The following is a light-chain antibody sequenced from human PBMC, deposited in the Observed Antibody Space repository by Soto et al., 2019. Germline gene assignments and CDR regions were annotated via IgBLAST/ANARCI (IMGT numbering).Light chain of an antibody. CDR2: YAS. V-gene: IGKV1-5*01. J-gene: IGKJ4*01. CDR1: QSISSW. Sequence: DIQMTQSPSTLSASVGDRVTITCRASQSISSWLAWYQQKPGKAPKLLIYYASSLESGVPSRFSGSGSGTEFILTISSRQPDDVATYYCQQYNSYSLTFGGGTKVDIK. CDR3: QQYNSYSLT.